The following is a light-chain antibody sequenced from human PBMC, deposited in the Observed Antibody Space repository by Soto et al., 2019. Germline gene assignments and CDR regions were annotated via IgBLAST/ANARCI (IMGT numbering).Light chain of an antibody. CDR2: GAS. J-gene: IGKJ5*01. CDR1: QRVSSSQ. V-gene: IGKV3-20*01. Sequence: EIVLTQSPCTRSLSPGERATLSCRASQRVSSSQLAWYQQKPGQAPRLLIYGASSRATGIPDRFSGGGSGTDFTLTISRLEPEDSAVYYCQFYGSSLITFGQGTRLEIK. CDR3: QFYGSSLIT.